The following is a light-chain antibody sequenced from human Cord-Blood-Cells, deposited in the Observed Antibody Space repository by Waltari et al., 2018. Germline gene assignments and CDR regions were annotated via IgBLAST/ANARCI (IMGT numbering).Light chain of an antibody. Sequence: QSALTRPASVSGSPGQSITISCSGTSSDVGGYNYVSLYQQHPGKAPKLMIYDVSNRPSGVSNRFSGSKSGNTASLTISGLQAEDEADYYCSSYTSSSTLVFGGGTKLTVL. CDR2: DVS. J-gene: IGLJ3*02. CDR3: SSYTSSSTLV. V-gene: IGLV2-14*03. CDR1: SSDVGGYNY.